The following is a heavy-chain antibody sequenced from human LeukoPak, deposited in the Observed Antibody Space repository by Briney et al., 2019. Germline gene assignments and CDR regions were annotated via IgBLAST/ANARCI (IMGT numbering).Heavy chain of an antibody. CDR1: GYSFTTYW. D-gene: IGHD5-18*01. CDR2: IYPGDSDT. CDR3: ARQKAGYSFGYDF. J-gene: IGHJ4*02. V-gene: IGHV5-51*01. Sequence: GESLKISCKGSGYSFTTYWIGWVRQMPGKGLEWMGMIYPGDSDTRYSPSFQGQVTISADKSISTAYLQWSSLKASDTAMYYCARQKAGYSFGYDFWGQGTLVTVSS.